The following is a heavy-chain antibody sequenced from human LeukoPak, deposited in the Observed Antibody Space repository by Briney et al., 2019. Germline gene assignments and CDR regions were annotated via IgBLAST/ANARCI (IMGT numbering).Heavy chain of an antibody. CDR2: INPNSGGT. CDR1: EYTFTGYY. V-gene: IGHV1-2*02. CDR3: ARGAYSSSHYYMDV. J-gene: IGHJ6*03. Sequence: ASVKVSCKASEYTFTGYYMYWVRQAPGQGLEWMGWINPNSGGTNYAQKFQGRVTMTRDMSTSTVYMELSSLRSEDTAVYYCARGAYSSSHYYMDVWGKGTTVTVSS. D-gene: IGHD6-13*01.